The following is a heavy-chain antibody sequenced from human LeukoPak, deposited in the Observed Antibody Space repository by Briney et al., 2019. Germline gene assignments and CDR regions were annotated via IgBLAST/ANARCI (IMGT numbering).Heavy chain of an antibody. Sequence: ASVKVFCKASGYIFSSNDINWVRQAAGQGLEWMGWMNPNSGDTGYTQKFQGRVAMTRSTSITTAYMELSSLRSEDTAVYYCARGPFGSGSFLDYWGQGTLVTVSS. D-gene: IGHD3-10*01. CDR3: ARGPFGSGSFLDY. CDR1: GYIFSSND. V-gene: IGHV1-8*01. J-gene: IGHJ4*02. CDR2: MNPNSGDT.